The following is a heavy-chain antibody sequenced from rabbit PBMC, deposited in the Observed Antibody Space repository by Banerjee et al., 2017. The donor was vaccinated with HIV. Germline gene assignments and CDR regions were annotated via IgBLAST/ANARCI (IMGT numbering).Heavy chain of an antibody. V-gene: IGHV1S45*01. J-gene: IGHJ4*01. CDR1: GFSFSTIYY. CDR2: IDTSGRT. CDR3: ARDLAGVIGWNFNF. Sequence: QEQLVESGGGLVQPEGSLTLTCTASGFSFSTIYYMCWVRQAPGKGLEWIGFIDTSGRTDYANWAKGRFTISKTSSTTVTLQMTSLTAADTATYFCARDLAGVIGWNFNFWGPGTLVTVS. D-gene: IGHD4-1*01.